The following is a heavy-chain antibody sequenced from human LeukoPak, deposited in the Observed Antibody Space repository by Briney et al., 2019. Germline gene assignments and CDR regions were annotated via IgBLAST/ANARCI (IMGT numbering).Heavy chain of an antibody. D-gene: IGHD2/OR15-2a*01. Sequence: ASVKVSCKASGYTFITYGITWVRQAPGQGLEWMGWISPYNGNTNYAQNFQGRVTITTDTSATTVYMELRSLRSDDTAVYYCARTFYDTLDSDAFDFWGQGTMVIVSS. V-gene: IGHV1-18*01. CDR2: ISPYNGNT. CDR3: ARTFYDTLDSDAFDF. J-gene: IGHJ3*01. CDR1: GYTFITYG.